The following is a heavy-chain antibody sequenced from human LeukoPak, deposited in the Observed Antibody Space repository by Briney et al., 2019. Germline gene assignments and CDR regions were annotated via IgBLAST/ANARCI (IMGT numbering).Heavy chain of an antibody. Sequence: ASVKVSCEASGYTFTSYGISWMRQAPGQGLEWVGWIGTYNGNTDYPQKLQGRVTLTTDTSTSTAYMELRSLRSDDTAVYYCSRDGGLYWGQGTLVTVSS. CDR1: GYTFTSYG. D-gene: IGHD3-16*01. J-gene: IGHJ4*02. CDR3: SRDGGLY. CDR2: IGTYNGNT. V-gene: IGHV1-18*01.